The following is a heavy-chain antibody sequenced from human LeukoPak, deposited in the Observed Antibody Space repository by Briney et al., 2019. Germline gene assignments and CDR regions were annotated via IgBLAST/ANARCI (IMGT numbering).Heavy chain of an antibody. CDR2: FDPEDGET. J-gene: IGHJ5*02. Sequence: GASVKASCKVSGYTLTELSMHWVRQAPGKGLEWMGGFDPEDGETIYAQKFQGRVTMTEDTSTDTAYMELSSLRSEDTAVYYCATELRFLEWSTTPHWFDPWGQGTLVTVSS. V-gene: IGHV1-24*01. CDR3: ATELRFLEWSTTPHWFDP. D-gene: IGHD3-3*01. CDR1: GYTLTELS.